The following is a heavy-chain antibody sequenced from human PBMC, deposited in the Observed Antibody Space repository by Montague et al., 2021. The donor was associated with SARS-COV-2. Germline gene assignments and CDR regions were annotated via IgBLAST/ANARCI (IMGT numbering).Heavy chain of an antibody. J-gene: IGHJ6*02. D-gene: IGHD3-9*01. CDR2: FYYSGST. CDR1: GGSVSSDSYY. CDR3: ARVYYDNSAMDV. V-gene: IGHV4-61*01. Sequence: SETLSLTCTVSGGSVSSDSYYWCWIRQPPGKGLEWIGYFYYSGSTNYNSSLKSRVTISVDTSKNQFSLKLTSVTAAAPAVYFCARVYYDNSAMDVWGQGTTVTVSS.